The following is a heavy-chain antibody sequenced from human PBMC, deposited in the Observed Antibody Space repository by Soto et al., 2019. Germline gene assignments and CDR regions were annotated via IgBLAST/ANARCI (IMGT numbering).Heavy chain of an antibody. CDR2: ISSSSATI. CDR1: GFTFSSYN. D-gene: IGHD3-22*01. V-gene: IGHV3-48*02. CDR3: ARRANYYDSSGYYELDY. J-gene: IGHJ4*02. Sequence: GGSLRLSCAASGFTFSSYNMNWVRQAPGKGLEWVSYISSSSATIYYSDSVKGRFTISRDNAKNSLYLQMNSLRDEDTAVYYCARRANYYDSSGYYELDYWGQGTLVTVSS.